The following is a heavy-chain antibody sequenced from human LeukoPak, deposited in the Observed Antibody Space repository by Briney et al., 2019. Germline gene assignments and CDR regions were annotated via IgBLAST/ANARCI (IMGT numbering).Heavy chain of an antibody. V-gene: IGHV4-59*01. CDR2: IYNSETT. Sequence: PSETLSLTCTVSGDSISSYYWSWIRQPPGKGLEWIGYIYNSETTNHNPSLESRVTISEDTSKNQFSLMLTSVTAADTAVYYCARVVYSHYWPEGMDVWGQGTTVTVPS. J-gene: IGHJ6*02. CDR3: ARVVYSHYWPEGMDV. D-gene: IGHD4-11*01. CDR1: GDSISSYY.